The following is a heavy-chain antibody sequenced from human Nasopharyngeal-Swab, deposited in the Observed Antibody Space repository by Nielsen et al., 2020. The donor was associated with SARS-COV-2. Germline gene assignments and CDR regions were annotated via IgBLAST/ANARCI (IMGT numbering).Heavy chain of an antibody. Sequence: GGSLRLSCAASGFTFSSYAMSWVRLAPGKGLEWVSAISGSGGSTYYADSVKGRFTISRDNSKNTLYLQMNSLRAEDTAVYYCAKKRVTMVRGVQAPTDYWGQGTLVTVSS. CDR3: AKKRVTMVRGVQAPTDY. D-gene: IGHD3-10*01. V-gene: IGHV3-23*01. CDR1: GFTFSSYA. J-gene: IGHJ4*02. CDR2: ISGSGGST.